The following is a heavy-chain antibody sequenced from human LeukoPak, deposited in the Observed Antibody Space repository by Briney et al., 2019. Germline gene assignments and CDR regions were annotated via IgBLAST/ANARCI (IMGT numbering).Heavy chain of an antibody. J-gene: IGHJ4*02. CDR2: ISGSGGST. D-gene: IGHD1-26*01. CDR3: AKDRGIVGASKPFDY. V-gene: IGHV3-23*01. CDR1: GFTFSSYA. Sequence: GGSLRLSCAASGFTFSSYAMSWVRQAPGKGLEWVSTISGSGGSTYYADSVKGRFTISRDNSKNTLYLQMNSLRAEDTAVYYCAKDRGIVGASKPFDYWGQGTLVTVPS.